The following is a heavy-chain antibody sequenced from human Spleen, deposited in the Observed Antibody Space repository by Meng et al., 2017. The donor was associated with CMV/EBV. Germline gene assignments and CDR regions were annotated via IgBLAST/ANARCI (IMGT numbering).Heavy chain of an antibody. Sequence: GESLKISCAASGFTFSSYEMNWVRQAPGKGLEWVSAISGSGSTTYYADSVKGRFTISRDNSKNTLYLQMNSLRAEDTAVYYCAKDVGSGSRSWESPRPYYYYGMDVWGQGTTVTVSS. CDR2: ISGSGSTT. D-gene: IGHD1-26*01. V-gene: IGHV3-23*01. CDR1: GFTFSSYE. CDR3: AKDVGSGSRSWESPRPYYYYGMDV. J-gene: IGHJ6*02.